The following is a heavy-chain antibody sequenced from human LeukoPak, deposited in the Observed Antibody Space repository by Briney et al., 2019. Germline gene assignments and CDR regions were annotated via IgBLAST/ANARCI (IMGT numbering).Heavy chain of an antibody. CDR2: IYYTGST. Sequence: SETLSLTCTVSGGSISNYYWNWIRQPPGKGLEWIGYIYYTGSTNYNPSLKSRVTMSVDTSKNQFSLNLRSVTPADTAVYYCARGEVGPVSDFDYWGQGTLVTVSS. V-gene: IGHV4-59*01. J-gene: IGHJ4*02. CDR3: ARGEVGPVSDFDY. CDR1: GGSISNYY. D-gene: IGHD1-26*01.